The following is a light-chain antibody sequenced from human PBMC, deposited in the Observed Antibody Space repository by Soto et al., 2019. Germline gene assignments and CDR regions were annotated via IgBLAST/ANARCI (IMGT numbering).Light chain of an antibody. Sequence: DIQMTQSPSSLSATVGDRITITCRASQTIGKYLNWYQQEPGRAPKLLIYDASYLQNGVPSRFSGSASGTDFTLSLSNLRPEDFATYYCQQSFSIPFTFGPGTKVDIK. CDR1: QTIGKY. CDR2: DAS. CDR3: QQSFSIPFT. J-gene: IGKJ3*01. V-gene: IGKV1-39*01.